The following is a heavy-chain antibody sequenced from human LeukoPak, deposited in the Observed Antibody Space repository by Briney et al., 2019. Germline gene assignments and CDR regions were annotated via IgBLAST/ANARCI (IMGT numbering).Heavy chain of an antibody. V-gene: IGHV3-53*01. CDR3: ARRSSGWLFDN. D-gene: IGHD6-19*01. CDR1: GFTFSSYA. J-gene: IGHJ4*02. Sequence: GGSLRLSCAASGFTFSSYAMSWVRQAPGKGLEWVSVIYSGGSTYYADSVKGRFTISRDNSKNTLYFQMNSLRAEDTAVYYCARRSSGWLFDNWGQGTLVTVSS. CDR2: IYSGGST.